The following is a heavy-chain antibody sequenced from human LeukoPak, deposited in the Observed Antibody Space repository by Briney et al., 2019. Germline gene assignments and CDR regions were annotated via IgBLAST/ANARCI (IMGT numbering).Heavy chain of an antibody. CDR2: ISSRNSFI. CDR3: AKVRWDNSNWYYLDS. Sequence: GGSLRLSCEGSGINFNDYTMNWVRQAPGKGLEWVSSISSRNSFIHYTDSVKGRFTISRDNAKNSLYLQMNSLRAEDTALYYCAKVRWDNSNWYYLDSWGQGTLVTVSS. D-gene: IGHD6-13*01. CDR1: GINFNDYT. V-gene: IGHV3-21*04. J-gene: IGHJ4*02.